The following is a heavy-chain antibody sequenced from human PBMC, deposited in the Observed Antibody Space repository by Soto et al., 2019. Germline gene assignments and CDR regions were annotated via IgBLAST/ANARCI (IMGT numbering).Heavy chain of an antibody. Sequence: LPLTCAVSGGSISSGGYSWRWIRQPPGKDLEWIGYIYHSGSTYYNPSLKSRVTISVDTSKNQFSLKLSSVTAAVTAVYYSARAPYFYDSDYFDYWGQGTLVTVSS. CDR2: IYHSGST. D-gene: IGHD3-22*01. CDR3: ARAPYFYDSDYFDY. J-gene: IGHJ4*02. CDR1: GGSISSGGYS. V-gene: IGHV4-30-2*01.